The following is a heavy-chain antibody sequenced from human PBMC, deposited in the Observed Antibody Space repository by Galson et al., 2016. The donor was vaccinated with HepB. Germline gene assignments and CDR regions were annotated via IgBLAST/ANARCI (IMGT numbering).Heavy chain of an antibody. D-gene: IGHD3-22*01. J-gene: IGHJ4*02. CDR1: GFTFDDYA. CDR3: AKKGHDSSGYYYFDY. V-gene: IGHV3-9*01. CDR2: VSWNSGTT. Sequence: SLRLSCAASGFTFDDYAMHWVRQAPGKGLEWVSGVSWNSGTTAYADSVKGRFTISRDNAKNSLSLQMNSRRAEDTALYYCAKKGHDSSGYYYFDYWGQETLVTVSS.